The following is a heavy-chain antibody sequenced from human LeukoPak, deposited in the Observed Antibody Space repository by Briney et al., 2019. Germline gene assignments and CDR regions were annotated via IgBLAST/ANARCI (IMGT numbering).Heavy chain of an antibody. CDR3: ARDNSPYDYVWGSYVDAFDI. CDR2: ISNSSNYI. Sequence: GGSLRLSCTASGFPFSTYNMNWVRQAPGKGLEWVSYISNSSNYIFYADSVKGRFTISRDSAKNSLYLQMNSLRAEDTAVYYCARDNSPYDYVWGSYVDAFDIWGQGTMVTVSS. J-gene: IGHJ3*02. CDR1: GFPFSTYN. D-gene: IGHD3-16*01. V-gene: IGHV3-21*01.